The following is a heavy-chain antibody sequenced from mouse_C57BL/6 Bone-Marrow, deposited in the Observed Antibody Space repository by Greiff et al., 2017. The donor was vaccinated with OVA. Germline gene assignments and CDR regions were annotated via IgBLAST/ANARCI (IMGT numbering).Heavy chain of an antibody. D-gene: IGHD1-1*01. Sequence: EVKLQESGTVLARPGASVKMSCKTSGYTFTSYWMHWVKQRPGQGLEWIGAIYPGNSDTSYNQKFKGKAKLTAVTSASTAYMELSSLTNEDSAVYYCTRKRVYYGSSYVAWFAYWGQGTLVTVSA. CDR1: GYTFTSYW. CDR2: IYPGNSDT. CDR3: TRKRVYYGSSYVAWFAY. V-gene: IGHV1-5*01. J-gene: IGHJ3*01.